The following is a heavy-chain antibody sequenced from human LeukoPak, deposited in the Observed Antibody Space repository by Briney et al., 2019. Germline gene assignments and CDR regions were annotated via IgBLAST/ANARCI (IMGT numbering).Heavy chain of an antibody. CDR2: ISYDGSNK. D-gene: IGHD5-18*01. CDR1: GFTFSSSG. V-gene: IGHV3-30*03. Sequence: GGSLRLSCAASGFTFSSSGMHWVRQAPGKGLEWVAVISYDGSNKYYADSVKGRFTFSRDNSKNTLYLQMNSLRAEDTAVYYCARDYSYGFLNWGQGTLVTVYS. CDR3: ARDYSYGFLN. J-gene: IGHJ4*02.